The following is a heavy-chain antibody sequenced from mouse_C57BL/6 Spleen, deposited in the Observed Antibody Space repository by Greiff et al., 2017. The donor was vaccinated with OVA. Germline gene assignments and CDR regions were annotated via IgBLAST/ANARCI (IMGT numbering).Heavy chain of an antibody. CDR3: ARSDYYGSSQFAY. D-gene: IGHD1-1*01. V-gene: IGHV7-3*01. J-gene: IGHJ3*01. CDR1: GFTFTDYY. CDR2: IRNKANGYTT. Sequence: EVKVVESGGGLVQPGGSLSLSCAASGFTFTDYYMSWVRQPPGKALEWLGFIRNKANGYTTEYSSSVKGRFTISRDNSESILYLQMHALRAEDSAAYDSARSDYYGSSQFAYWGQGTLVTVSA.